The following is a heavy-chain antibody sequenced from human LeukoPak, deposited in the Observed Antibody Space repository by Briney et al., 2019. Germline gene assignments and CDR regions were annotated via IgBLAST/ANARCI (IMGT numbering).Heavy chain of an antibody. Sequence: VASVKVSCKASGYTFTGYYMHWVRQAPGQGLEWRGWINPNSGGTNYAQKFQGRVTMTRDTSISTAYMELSRLGSDDTAVYYCAREALSGYDLTVAYWGQGTLVTVSS. CDR3: AREALSGYDLTVAY. CDR1: GYTFTGYY. V-gene: IGHV1-2*02. CDR2: INPNSGGT. J-gene: IGHJ4*02. D-gene: IGHD5-12*01.